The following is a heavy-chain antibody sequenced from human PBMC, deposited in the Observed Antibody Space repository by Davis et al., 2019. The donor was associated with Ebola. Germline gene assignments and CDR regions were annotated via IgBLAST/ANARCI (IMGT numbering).Heavy chain of an antibody. CDR2: IYYSGST. CDR1: GGSISSYY. CDR3: ARSGGHYYDSSGYYSEYYFDY. D-gene: IGHD3-22*01. J-gene: IGHJ4*02. V-gene: IGHV4-59*01. Sequence: SETLSLTCTVSGGSISSYYWSWIRQPPGKGLEWIGYIYYSGSTNYNPSLKSRVTISVDTSKNLFSLKLSSVTAADTAVYYCARSGGHYYDSSGYYSEYYFDYWGQGTLVTVS.